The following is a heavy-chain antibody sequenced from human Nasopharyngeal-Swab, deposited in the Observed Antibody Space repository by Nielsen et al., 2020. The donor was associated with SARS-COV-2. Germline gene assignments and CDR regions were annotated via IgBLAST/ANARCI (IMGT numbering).Heavy chain of an antibody. CDR3: ARDRVGGSYGEGMDY. CDR1: GGSVSSGSYY. D-gene: IGHD1-26*01. CDR2: IYYSEST. V-gene: IGHV4-61*01. Sequence: SETLSLTCTVSGGSVSSGSYYWSWIRQPPGKGLEWIGYIYYSESTNYNPSLKSRVTISVDPSKNQFSLKLSSVTAADTAVYYCARDRVGGSYGEGMDYWGQGTLVTVSS. J-gene: IGHJ4*02.